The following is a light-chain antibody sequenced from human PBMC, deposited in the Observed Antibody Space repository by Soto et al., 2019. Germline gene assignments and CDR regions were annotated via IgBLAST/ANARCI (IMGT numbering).Light chain of an antibody. CDR1: QSVSNN. V-gene: IGKV3-15*01. CDR2: GAS. Sequence: ILMTQSPATLSVSPGERATLSCRASQSVSNNLAWYQQKPGQAPRLLIHGASTRATGIPARLSGSGSGTEFTLTISSPQSEDFAVYYCHQYNNWWTFGQGTKVDIK. CDR3: HQYNNWWT. J-gene: IGKJ1*01.